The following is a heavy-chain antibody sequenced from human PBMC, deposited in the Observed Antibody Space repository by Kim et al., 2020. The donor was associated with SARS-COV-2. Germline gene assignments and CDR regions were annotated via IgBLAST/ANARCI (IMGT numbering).Heavy chain of an antibody. V-gene: IGHV1-2*02. J-gene: IGHJ5*02. D-gene: IGHD6-19*01. CDR1: GYTFTGYY. CDR2: INPNSGGT. Sequence: ASVKVSCKASGYTFTGYYMHWVRQAPGQGLEWMGWINPNSGGTNYAQKFQGRVTMTRDTSISTAYMELSRLRSDDTAVYYCARVSQWLSRGQGFDPWGQGTLVTVSS. CDR3: ARVSQWLSRGQGFDP.